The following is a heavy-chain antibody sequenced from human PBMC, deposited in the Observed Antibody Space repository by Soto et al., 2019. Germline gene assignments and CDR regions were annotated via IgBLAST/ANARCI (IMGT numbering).Heavy chain of an antibody. Sequence: SETLSLTCTVSGGSISSGSYYWGWIRQPPGKGLQWIGSIYYSGSTYYNPSLKSRVTISVDTSKNQFSLNLSSVTAADTAVYYCASRRTKTLHYWGQGTVVTVSS. J-gene: IGHJ4*02. CDR2: IYYSGST. V-gene: IGHV4-39*01. CDR3: ASRRTKTLHY. CDR1: GGSISSGSYY. D-gene: IGHD2-15*01.